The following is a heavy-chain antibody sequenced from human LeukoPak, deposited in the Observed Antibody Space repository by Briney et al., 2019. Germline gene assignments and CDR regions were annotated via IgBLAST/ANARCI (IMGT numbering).Heavy chain of an antibody. CDR3: ATEVWFRADS. Sequence: GGSLRLSCAASGFTFSVYWMTWVRQAPGKGLEWVATIDQYGGQKNYVESVKGRFTISRDNAENSLFLQMNSPRADDTAVYYCATEVWFRADSWGQGTLVTVSS. D-gene: IGHD3-10*01. V-gene: IGHV3-7*05. CDR2: IDQYGGQK. J-gene: IGHJ4*02. CDR1: GFTFSVYW.